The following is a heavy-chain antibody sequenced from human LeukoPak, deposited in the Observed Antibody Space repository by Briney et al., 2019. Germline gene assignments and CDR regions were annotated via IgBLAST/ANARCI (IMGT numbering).Heavy chain of an antibody. CDR1: GGSISSSSYY. V-gene: IGHV4-39*07. Sequence: PSETLSLTCTVSGGSISSSSYYWGWIRQPPGKGLEWIGSIYYSGSTYYNPSLKSRVTISVDTSKNQFSLKLSSVTAADTAVYYCARRDTFITMIGYWGQGTLVTVSS. J-gene: IGHJ4*02. CDR2: IYYSGST. D-gene: IGHD3-22*01. CDR3: ARRDTFITMIGY.